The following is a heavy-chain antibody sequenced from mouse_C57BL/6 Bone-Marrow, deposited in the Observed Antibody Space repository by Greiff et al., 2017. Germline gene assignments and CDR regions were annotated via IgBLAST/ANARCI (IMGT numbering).Heavy chain of an antibody. CDR1: GYAFSSSW. Sequence: QVQLKESGPELVKPGASVKISCKASGYAFSSSWMNWVKQRPGQGLEWIGRIYPGDGDTNYNGKFKGKATLTADKSSSTAYMQLSSLTSEDSAVYFCARYWAMDYWGQGTSVTVSS. CDR2: IYPGDGDT. CDR3: ARYWAMDY. V-gene: IGHV1-82*01. J-gene: IGHJ4*01. D-gene: IGHD4-1*01.